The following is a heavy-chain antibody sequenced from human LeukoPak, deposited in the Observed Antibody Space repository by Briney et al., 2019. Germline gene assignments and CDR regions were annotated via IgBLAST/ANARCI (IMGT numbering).Heavy chain of an antibody. CDR3: AKGDSGWYGRVY. D-gene: IGHD6-19*01. Sequence: GGSLRLSCAASGFTFSSYAMSWVRQAPGKGLEWVSGISGSGGSTYYADSVKGRFTISRDNSKNTLYLQMNSLRAEDTAVYYWAKGDSGWYGRVYWGQGTLVTVSS. J-gene: IGHJ4*02. V-gene: IGHV3-23*01. CDR1: GFTFSSYA. CDR2: ISGSGGST.